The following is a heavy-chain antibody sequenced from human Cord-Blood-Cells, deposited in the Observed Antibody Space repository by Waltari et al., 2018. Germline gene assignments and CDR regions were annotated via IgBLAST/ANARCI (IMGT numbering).Heavy chain of an antibody. CDR1: GYTFTSSG. Sequence: QVQLVQSGAEVKKPGASVKFSCQASGYTFTSSGISWVRQAPGQGLEWMGWISAYNGNTNYAQKLQGRVTMTTDTSTSTAYMELRSLRSDDTAVYYCAREKAAAGTYYYYGMDVWGQGTTVTVSS. J-gene: IGHJ6*02. CDR3: AREKAAAGTYYYYGMDV. CDR2: ISAYNGNT. D-gene: IGHD6-13*01. V-gene: IGHV1-18*01.